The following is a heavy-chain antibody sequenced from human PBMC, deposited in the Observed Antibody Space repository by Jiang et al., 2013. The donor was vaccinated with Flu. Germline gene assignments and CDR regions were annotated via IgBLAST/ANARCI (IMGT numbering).Heavy chain of an antibody. CDR3: ARPSVQLELGAFDI. CDR1: GYSISSGYY. V-gene: IGHV4-38-2*01. D-gene: IGHD1-1*01. CDR2: IYHSGST. Sequence: GSGLVKPSETLSLTCAVSGYSISSGYYWGWIRQPPGKGLEWIGSIYHSGSTYYNPSLKSRVTISVDTSKNQFSLKLSSVTAADTAVYYCARPSVQLELGAFDIWGQGTMVTVSS. J-gene: IGHJ3*02.